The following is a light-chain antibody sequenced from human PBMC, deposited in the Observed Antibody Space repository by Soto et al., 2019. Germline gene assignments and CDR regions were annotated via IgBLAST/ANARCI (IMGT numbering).Light chain of an antibody. CDR2: DAS. Sequence: EIVLTQSPATLSLSPGERATLSCRASPSVSSYLAWYQQKPGQAPRLLIYDASNRATGIPARFSGSGSGTDFTLTISSLEPEDFAVYYCQQRSNRPPVTFGPGTKVDIK. V-gene: IGKV3-11*01. CDR1: PSVSSY. CDR3: QQRSNRPPVT. J-gene: IGKJ3*01.